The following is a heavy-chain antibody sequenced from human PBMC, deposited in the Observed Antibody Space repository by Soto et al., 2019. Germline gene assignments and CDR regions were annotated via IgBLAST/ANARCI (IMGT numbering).Heavy chain of an antibody. Sequence: GGSLRLSCAASGFTFSSYAMHWVRQAPGKGLEWVAVISYDGSNQYYADSVKGRFTISRDNSKDTLYLQMHSLRSDDTAVYFCARGPVTQTSFIDHWGQGTLVTVSS. J-gene: IGHJ4*02. CDR2: ISYDGSNQ. CDR3: ARGPVTQTSFIDH. V-gene: IGHV3-30-3*01. D-gene: IGHD4-4*01. CDR1: GFTFSSYA.